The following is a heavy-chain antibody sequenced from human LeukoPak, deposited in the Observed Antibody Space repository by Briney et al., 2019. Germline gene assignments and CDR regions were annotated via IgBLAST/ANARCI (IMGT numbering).Heavy chain of an antibody. CDR1: GGSISSGGYY. J-gene: IGHJ4*02. V-gene: IGHV4-31*03. Sequence: SETLSLTCTVSGGSISSGGYYWSWIRQHPGKGLEWIGYIYYSGSTYYNPSLKSRVTISVDTSKNQFSLKLSSVTAADTAVYYCARVFGGEFDYWGQGTLVTVSS. CDR2: IYYSGST. D-gene: IGHD2-21*01. CDR3: ARVFGGEFDY.